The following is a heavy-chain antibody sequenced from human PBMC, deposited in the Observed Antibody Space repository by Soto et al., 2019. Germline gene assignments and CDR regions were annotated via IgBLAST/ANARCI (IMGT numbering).Heavy chain of an antibody. J-gene: IGHJ6*02. D-gene: IGHD2-15*01. Sequence: SETLSLTCTVSGGSISSSSYYWGWIRQPPGKGLEWIGSIYYSGSTYYNPSLKSRVTISVDTSKNQFSLKLSSVTAADTAVYYCASSVIGYCSGGSCHPPLYYYYGMDVWGQGTTVTVSS. CDR1: GGSISSSSYY. V-gene: IGHV4-39*01. CDR2: IYYSGST. CDR3: ASSVIGYCSGGSCHPPLYYYYGMDV.